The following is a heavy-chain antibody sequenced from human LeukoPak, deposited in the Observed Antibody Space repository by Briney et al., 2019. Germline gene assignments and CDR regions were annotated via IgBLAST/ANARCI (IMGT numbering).Heavy chain of an antibody. D-gene: IGHD3-10*01. Sequence: PGGSLRLSCAASGFTFSAYWVTWVRQAPRKGLEWVANINPPSSEKYYVGSVKGRFTISRDNAKNSLYLQMNSLRAEDTAVYYCASYYYGSGTSLGYWGQGTLVTVSS. CDR1: GFTFSAYW. CDR2: INPPSSEK. J-gene: IGHJ4*02. V-gene: IGHV3-7*01. CDR3: ASYYYGSGTSLGY.